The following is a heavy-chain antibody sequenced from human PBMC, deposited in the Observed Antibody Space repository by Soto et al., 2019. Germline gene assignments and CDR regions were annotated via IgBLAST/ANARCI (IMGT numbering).Heavy chain of an antibody. Sequence: SETLSLTCTVSGGSIGSGGYYWSWIRQHPGKGLEWIGYIYYSGSTYYNPSLKSRVTISVDTSKNQFSLKLSSVTAADTAVYYCARGAVRGVVDYWGQGTLVTVSS. CDR3: ARGAVRGVVDY. CDR2: IYYSGST. V-gene: IGHV4-31*03. J-gene: IGHJ4*02. D-gene: IGHD3-10*01. CDR1: GGSIGSGGYY.